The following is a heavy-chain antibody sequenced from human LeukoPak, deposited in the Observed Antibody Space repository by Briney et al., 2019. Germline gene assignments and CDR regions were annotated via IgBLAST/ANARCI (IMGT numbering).Heavy chain of an antibody. J-gene: IGHJ4*02. V-gene: IGHV4-39*07. CDR1: GGSIGSSSYY. CDR2: IYYSGST. Sequence: SETLSLTSTDSGGSIGSSSYYWGWIRQPPGKGLEGIGSIYYSGSTYYNPSLKSRVTISVDTSKNQFSLKLSSVTAADTAVYYCARDPGWGYGSGSYPFDYWGQGTLVTVSS. CDR3: ARDPGWGYGSGSYPFDY. D-gene: IGHD3-10*01.